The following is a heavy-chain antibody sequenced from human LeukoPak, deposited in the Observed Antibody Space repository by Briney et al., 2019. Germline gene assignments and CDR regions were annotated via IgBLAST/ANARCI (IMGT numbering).Heavy chain of an antibody. Sequence: KTSETLSLTCTVSGDSISGYYWSWIRQPPQKGLEWIAYIYYGGSTNYNPSLKSRVTLSVDTSRNQFSLKLSSVTAADTAVYYCARGLIAAREYYFDSWGQGMLVTVSS. CDR1: GDSISGYY. J-gene: IGHJ4*02. D-gene: IGHD6-6*01. V-gene: IGHV4-59*01. CDR2: IYYGGST. CDR3: ARGLIAAREYYFDS.